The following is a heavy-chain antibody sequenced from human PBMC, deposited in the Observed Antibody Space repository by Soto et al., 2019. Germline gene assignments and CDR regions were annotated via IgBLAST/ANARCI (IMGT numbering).Heavy chain of an antibody. V-gene: IGHV1-46*01. Sequence: ASVKVSCKASGYTFTSYYMHWVRQAPGQGLEWMGIINPSGGSTSYAQKFQGRVTMTRDTSTSTVYMELSSLRSEDTAVYYCARAPGNVLLWFGVDAFDIWGQGTMVTRLL. CDR2: INPSGGST. J-gene: IGHJ3*02. CDR3: ARAPGNVLLWFGVDAFDI. CDR1: GYTFTSYY. D-gene: IGHD3-10*01.